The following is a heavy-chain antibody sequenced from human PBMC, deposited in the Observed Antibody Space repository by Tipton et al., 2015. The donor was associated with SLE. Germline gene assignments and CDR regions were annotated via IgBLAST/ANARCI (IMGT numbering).Heavy chain of an antibody. CDR3: AKGIFYDVLTSSYFDS. J-gene: IGHJ4*02. V-gene: IGHV3-23*04. CDR1: GFAFSDYA. Sequence: QLVQSGGGSVQPGGSLRLSCAASGFAFSDYAMNWVRQAPGRGLEWVSGISGTGVKTFYTDSVKGRVTISRDNSKNTLYLQMDNVRAEDTAVYFCAKGIFYDVLTSSYFDSWGQGSLVTVSS. CDR2: ISGTGVKT. D-gene: IGHD3-9*01.